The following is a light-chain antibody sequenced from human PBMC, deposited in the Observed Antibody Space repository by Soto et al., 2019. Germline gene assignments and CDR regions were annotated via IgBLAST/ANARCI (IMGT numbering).Light chain of an antibody. J-gene: IGLJ7*01. V-gene: IGLV1-44*01. CDR1: NSNIGTHT. CDR2: NNN. Sequence: QSVLTQPPSASGAPGQTVTSSCSGSNSNIGTHTVNWYQQLPGTAPKLLIYNNNQRPSGVPDRFSASKSGTSASLAISGLQSEDEADYYCATWDERLNGGVFGGGTQLTVL. CDR3: ATWDERLNGGV.